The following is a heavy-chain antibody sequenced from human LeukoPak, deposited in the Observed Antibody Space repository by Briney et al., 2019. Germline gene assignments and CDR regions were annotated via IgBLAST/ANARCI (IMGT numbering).Heavy chain of an antibody. D-gene: IGHD6-19*01. V-gene: IGHV3-23*01. Sequence: PGGSLRLSCAASGFTFSSYAMSWVRQAPGKGLEWVSAISGSGGSTYYADSVKGRFTISRDNSKNTLYLQMNSLRAEDTAVYYCAKLKQQQWLVLYGMDVWGQGTTVTVSS. CDR2: ISGSGGST. CDR3: AKLKQQQWLVLYGMDV. CDR1: GFTFSSYA. J-gene: IGHJ6*02.